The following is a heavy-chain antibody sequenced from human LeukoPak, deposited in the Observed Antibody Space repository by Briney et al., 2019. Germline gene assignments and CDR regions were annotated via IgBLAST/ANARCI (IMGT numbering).Heavy chain of an antibody. D-gene: IGHD3-9*01. CDR1: GGSISGYD. CDR3: AREHYDILTGLYIDAFDI. V-gene: IGHV4-59*01. J-gene: IGHJ3*02. Sequence: PSETLSLTCTVSGGSISGYDLSWIRQPPGKGLEWIGYIYCSGSTNYNPSLKSRVTISVDTSKNQFSLKLSSVTAADTAVYYCAREHYDILTGLYIDAFDIWGPGTRVTVSS. CDR2: IYCSGST.